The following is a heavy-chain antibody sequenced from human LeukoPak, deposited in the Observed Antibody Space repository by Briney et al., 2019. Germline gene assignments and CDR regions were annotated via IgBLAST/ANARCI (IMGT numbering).Heavy chain of an antibody. CDR3: AREANIATAIVWFDP. J-gene: IGHJ5*02. CDR2: INHSGST. CDR1: GGSFSTYY. Sequence: SETLSLTCAVYGGSFSTYYWSWIRQPPGKGLEWIGEINHSGSTNYNPSLKSRVSISGDTSKNQFSLNLTSVTAADTAMYYCAREANIATAIVWFDPWGQGTLVTVSS. D-gene: IGHD6-13*01. V-gene: IGHV4-34*01.